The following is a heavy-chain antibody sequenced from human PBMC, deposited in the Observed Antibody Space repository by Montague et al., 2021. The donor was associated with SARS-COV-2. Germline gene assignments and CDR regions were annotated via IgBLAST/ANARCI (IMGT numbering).Heavy chain of an antibody. CDR2: VDYSGNT. CDR1: GGPISGSSDY. Sequence: SETLSLTCTVTGGPISGSSDYWGWIRQSPGKGLEWIASVDYSGNTYHSPSLKSRLTISVDTSKNQFSLKLNSVTAADTALYYCARREYSYGWGDWGQGTLVTVSS. V-gene: IGHV4-39*01. J-gene: IGHJ4*02. D-gene: IGHD5-18*01. CDR3: ARREYSYGWGD.